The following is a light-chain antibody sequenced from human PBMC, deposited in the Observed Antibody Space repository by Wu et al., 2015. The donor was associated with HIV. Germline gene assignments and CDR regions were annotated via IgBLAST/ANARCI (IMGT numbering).Light chain of an antibody. J-gene: IGKJ2*01. V-gene: IGKV1-5*03. Sequence: DIQMTQSPSTLSASVGDRVAITCRASQDISYYLAWYQQKPGKAPKLLVYQASTLETGVPSRFSGSGSGTEFTLSISSLQLDDFAVYYCQQYRDSPHTFGQGTELEIK. CDR1: QDISYY. CDR2: QAS. CDR3: QQYRDSPHT.